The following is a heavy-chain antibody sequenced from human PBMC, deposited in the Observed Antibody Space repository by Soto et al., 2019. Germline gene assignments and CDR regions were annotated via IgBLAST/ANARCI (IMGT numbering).Heavy chain of an antibody. CDR2: IWYDGSNK. D-gene: IGHD2-21*02. J-gene: IGHJ4*02. CDR3: ARGGLTDYFDY. Sequence: QVQLVESGGGVVQPGRSLRLSCAASGFTFSSYGMHWVRQAPGKGLEWVAGIWYDGSNKYYADSVKGRFTISRDNSKNTLYLQMNSLRAEDTAVYYCARGGLTDYFDYWGQGTLVTVSS. CDR1: GFTFSSYG. V-gene: IGHV3-33*01.